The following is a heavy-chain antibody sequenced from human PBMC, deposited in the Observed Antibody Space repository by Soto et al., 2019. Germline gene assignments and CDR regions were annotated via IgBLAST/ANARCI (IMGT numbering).Heavy chain of an antibody. CDR2: ISWDGAK. Sequence: QITLKESGPTLVKPTQTLTLTCTFSGFSLSSSGVGVAWIRQPPGKALEWLALISWDGAKSYSPSLKNRLSISKDTSENHVVLTLTNVDPVDTGTYFCAHRPSDYIWGSYPTWGQGTLVTVSS. J-gene: IGHJ5*02. CDR3: AHRPSDYIWGSYPT. CDR1: GFSLSSSGVG. V-gene: IGHV2-5*02. D-gene: IGHD3-16*01.